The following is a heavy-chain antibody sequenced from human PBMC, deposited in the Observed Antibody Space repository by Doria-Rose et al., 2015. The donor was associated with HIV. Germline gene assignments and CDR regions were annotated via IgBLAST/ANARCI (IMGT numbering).Heavy chain of an antibody. CDR2: VFYSGST. Sequence: TVSGGSISSYYWSWIRQPPGKGLEWIGCVFYSGSTNYNPSLKRRVTISLDTSKNQFSLNLNSVTAADTAVYYCARSNNWNFNWFDPWGQGTLVTVSS. D-gene: IGHD1-7*01. CDR3: ARSNNWNFNWFDP. V-gene: IGHV4-59*01. J-gene: IGHJ5*02. CDR1: GGSISSYY.